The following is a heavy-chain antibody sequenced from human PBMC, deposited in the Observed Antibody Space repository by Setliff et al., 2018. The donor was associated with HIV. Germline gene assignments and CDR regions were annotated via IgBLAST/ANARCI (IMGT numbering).Heavy chain of an antibody. D-gene: IGHD3-9*01. CDR1: GGSISSRSYY. J-gene: IGHJ3*02. CDR3: ARRESYYDILTGPAFDAFDI. CDR2: IHTSGDT. V-gene: IGHV4-61*09. Sequence: PSETLSLTCSVSGGSISSRSYYWSWIRQPAGKGLEWIGHIHTSGDTDYSPSLNSRVTISIDTSKKQFSLKLGAVTAADTAMYYCARRESYYDILTGPAFDAFDIWGQGTMVT.